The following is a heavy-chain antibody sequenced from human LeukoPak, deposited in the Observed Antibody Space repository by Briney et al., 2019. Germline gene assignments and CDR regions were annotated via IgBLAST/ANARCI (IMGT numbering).Heavy chain of an antibody. J-gene: IGHJ4*02. CDR2: IYYIGIT. CDR3: ARTGSGNYYRPFDF. CDR1: GGSISSYY. D-gene: IGHD3-10*01. Sequence: SETLSLTFTVSGGSISSYYWSWIRQPPGKGLEWIGYIYYIGITNYNPSLKNRVIISVDTSKNQFSLQLSSVTAADTAVYYCARTGSGNYYRPFDFWGQGTLVTVSS. V-gene: IGHV4-59*01.